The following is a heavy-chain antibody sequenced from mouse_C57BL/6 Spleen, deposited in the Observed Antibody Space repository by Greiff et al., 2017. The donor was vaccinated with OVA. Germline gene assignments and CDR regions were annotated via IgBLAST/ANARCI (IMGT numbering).Heavy chain of an antibody. J-gene: IGHJ1*03. CDR1: GFTFSDYY. CDR2: INYDGSST. CDR3: ARAASGSSYDWYFDV. Sequence: EVKVVESEGGLVQPGSSMKLSCTASGFTFSDYYMAWVRQVPEKGLEWVANINYDGSSTYYLDSLKSRFIISRDNAKNILYLQMSSLKSEDTATYYCARAASGSSYDWYFDVWGTGTTVTVSS. V-gene: IGHV5-16*01. D-gene: IGHD1-1*01.